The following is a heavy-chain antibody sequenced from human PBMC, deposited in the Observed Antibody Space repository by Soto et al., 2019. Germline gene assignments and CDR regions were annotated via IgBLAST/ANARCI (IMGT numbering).Heavy chain of an antibody. CDR3: ANIYGPYYYYGMDV. CDR2: ISGSGGST. D-gene: IGHD4-17*01. J-gene: IGHJ6*02. Sequence: PGGSLRLSCAASGFTFSSYAMSWVRQAPGKGLEWVSAISGSGGSTYYADSVKGRFTISRDNSKNTLYLQMNSLRAEDTAVYYCANIYGPYYYYGMDVWGQGTTVTVSS. CDR1: GFTFSSYA. V-gene: IGHV3-23*01.